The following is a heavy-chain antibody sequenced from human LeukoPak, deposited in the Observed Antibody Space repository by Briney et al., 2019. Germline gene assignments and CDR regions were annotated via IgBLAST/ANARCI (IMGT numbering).Heavy chain of an antibody. D-gene: IGHD3-10*01. CDR1: GFTFGSYS. V-gene: IGHV3-21*01. CDR2: ISSSSSYI. J-gene: IGHJ6*02. Sequence: GGSLRLSCAASGFTFGSYSMNWVRQAPGKGLEWVSSISSSSSYIYYADSVKGRFTISRDNAKNSLYLQMNSLRAEDTAVYYCAREDGTVLDVWGQGTTVTVSS. CDR3: AREDGTVLDV.